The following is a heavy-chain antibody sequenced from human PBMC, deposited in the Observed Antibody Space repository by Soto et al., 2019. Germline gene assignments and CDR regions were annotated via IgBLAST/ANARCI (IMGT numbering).Heavy chain of an antibody. CDR1: GFTVSNNY. D-gene: IGHD4-4*01. J-gene: IGHJ4*02. Sequence: GGSLRLSCAASGFTVSNNYMIWFRLPPGKGLEWVSLIYSGGTTYYADSVKGRFTISRDNSKNTLYLQMNSLRVEDTAVYYCARNGWGMATVGMWGPGTLVTVPS. CDR3: ARNGWGMATVGM. CDR2: IYSGGTT. V-gene: IGHV3-53*01.